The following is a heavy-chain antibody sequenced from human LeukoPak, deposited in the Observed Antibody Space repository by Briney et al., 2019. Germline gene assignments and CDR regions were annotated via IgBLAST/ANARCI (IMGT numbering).Heavy chain of an antibody. V-gene: IGHV1-18*01. CDR3: ARDIHEHLGYGSSTSWYNFDY. CDR2: ISAYNGNT. D-gene: IGHD2-2*02. J-gene: IGHJ4*02. CDR1: GYTFTTYG. Sequence: GASVKVSCKASGYTFTTYGISWVRQAPGQGLEWMGWISAYNGNTDYAQKLQGRVTMATDTSTNTAYMELRSLRSDDTAVYYCARDIHEHLGYGSSTSWYNFDYWGQGTLVTVSS.